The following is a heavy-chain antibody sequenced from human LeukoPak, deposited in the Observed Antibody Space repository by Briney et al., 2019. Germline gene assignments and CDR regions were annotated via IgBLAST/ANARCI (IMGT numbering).Heavy chain of an antibody. CDR1: GGSISSSSYY. CDR3: ARQTDVLLWFGELWGVGYFDY. CDR2: IYYSGST. V-gene: IGHV4-39*01. J-gene: IGHJ4*02. D-gene: IGHD3-10*01. Sequence: PSETLSLTCTVSGGSISSSSYYWGWIRQPPGKGLEWIGSIYYSGSTYYNPSLKSRVTISVDTSKNQFSLKLSSVTAADTAVYYCARQTDVLLWFGELWGVGYFDYWGQGTLVTVSS.